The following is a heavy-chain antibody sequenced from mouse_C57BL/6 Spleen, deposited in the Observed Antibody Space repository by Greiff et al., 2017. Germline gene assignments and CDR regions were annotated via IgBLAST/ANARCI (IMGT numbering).Heavy chain of an antibody. Sequence: QVQLQQPGAELVKPGASVKLSCKASGYTFTSYWMQWVKQRPGQGLEWIGEIDPSDSYTNYNQKFKGKATLTVDTSSSTAYMQLSSLTSEDSAVYYCARKGLICYGSSYWYFDVWGTGTTVTVSS. J-gene: IGHJ1*03. CDR2: IDPSDSYT. CDR3: ARKGLICYGSSYWYFDV. D-gene: IGHD1-1*01. V-gene: IGHV1-50*01. CDR1: GYTFTSYW.